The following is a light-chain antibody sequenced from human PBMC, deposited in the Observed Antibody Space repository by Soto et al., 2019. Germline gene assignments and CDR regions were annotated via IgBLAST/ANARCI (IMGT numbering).Light chain of an antibody. J-gene: IGKJ4*01. Sequence: EIVLTQSPGTLSLSPGEGATLSCRASQSVFNNYLAWYQQKPGQAPRLLISGASSRATGIPERFSGSGSGTDFTLTISRLESDDFAVYFCQRYGSSVTFGGGTKVEIK. CDR3: QRYGSSVT. CDR1: QSVFNNY. CDR2: GAS. V-gene: IGKV3-20*01.